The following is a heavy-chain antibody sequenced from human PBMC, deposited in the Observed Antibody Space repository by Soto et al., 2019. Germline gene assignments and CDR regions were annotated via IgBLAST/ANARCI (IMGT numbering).Heavy chain of an antibody. CDR1: GYTFTSYA. CDR3: ARDSSSSWVWFDP. J-gene: IGHJ5*02. V-gene: IGHV1-3*01. CDR2: INAGNGNT. D-gene: IGHD6-6*01. Sequence: AASVKVSCKASGYTFTSYAMHWVRQAPGQRLEWMGWINAGNGNTKHSQKFQGRVTITRDTSASTAYMELSSLRSEDTAVYYCARDSSSSWVWFDPWGQGTLVTVSS.